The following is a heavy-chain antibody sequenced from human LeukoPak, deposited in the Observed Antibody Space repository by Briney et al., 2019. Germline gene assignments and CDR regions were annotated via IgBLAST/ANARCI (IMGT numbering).Heavy chain of an antibody. CDR3: AHACFGDVYCSTGGCYSYYFDY. J-gene: IGHJ4*02. V-gene: IGHV2-5*02. D-gene: IGHD2-15*01. CDR1: GFSLTTRGVG. CDR2: FYWDDDK. Sequence: QSGPTLVKPTQTLTLTCAFSGFSLTTRGVGVGWIRQAPGKALEWLALFYWDDDKLYRPSLTSRLTITKDNSKNQVVLTMTNVDPVDTATYYCAHACFGDVYCSTGGCYSYYFDYWGKGHLVTVSS.